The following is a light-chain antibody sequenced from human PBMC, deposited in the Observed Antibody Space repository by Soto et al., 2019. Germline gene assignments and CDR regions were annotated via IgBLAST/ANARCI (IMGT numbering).Light chain of an antibody. CDR2: AAS. CDR1: QTISSY. V-gene: IGKV1-39*01. J-gene: IGKJ3*01. CDR3: QQSYSPPFS. Sequence: DIQMTQSPSSLSASGGVGVTITCRTNQTISSYLNWYQQKPGTAPKLLIYAASTLQSGVPSRFSGRGFATDFTLTISSLQPEDFATYFCQQSYSPPFSFGPGTTVDIK.